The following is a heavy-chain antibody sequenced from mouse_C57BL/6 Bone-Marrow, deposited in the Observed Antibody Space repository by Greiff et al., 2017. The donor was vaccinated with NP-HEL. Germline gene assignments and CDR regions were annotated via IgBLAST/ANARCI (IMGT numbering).Heavy chain of an antibody. CDR3: ARADSSGYVYYAMDY. D-gene: IGHD3-2*02. Sequence: EVMLVESGGGLVKPGGSLKLSCAASGFTFSSYAMSRVRQTPEKRLEWVATISDGGSYTYYPDNVKGRFTISRDNAKNNLYLQMSHLKSEDTAMYYCARADSSGYVYYAMDYWGQGTSVTVSS. CDR2: ISDGGSYT. V-gene: IGHV5-4*03. J-gene: IGHJ4*01. CDR1: GFTFSSYA.